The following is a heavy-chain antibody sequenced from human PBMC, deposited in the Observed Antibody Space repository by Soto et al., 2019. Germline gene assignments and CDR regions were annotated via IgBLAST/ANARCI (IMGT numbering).Heavy chain of an antibody. CDR2: INAGNGDT. J-gene: IGHJ4*02. D-gene: IGHD5-18*01. CDR3: ARDPTGMGPFDF. V-gene: IGHV1-3*01. CDR1: GYTFTRFA. Sequence: ASVKVSCKASGYTFTRFAIHWVRQAPGQRLEWMGWINAGNGDTKYSRKFQGRVTFTRDTSANTAYMELSSLRSEDTAVYYCARDPTGMGPFDFWGQGTPVTVSS.